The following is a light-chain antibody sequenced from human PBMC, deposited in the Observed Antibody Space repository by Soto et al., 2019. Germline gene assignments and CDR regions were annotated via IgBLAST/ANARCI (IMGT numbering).Light chain of an antibody. CDR1: SSNVGSSA. Sequence: QSVLTQPPSASGTPGQRVTISCSGSSSNVGSSAVNWYQHIAGTAPKLLISNNNQWPSGVPDRFSGSKSGTSASLAISGLQTEDEADYYCASWDGSLSVVLFGGGTKLTVL. CDR2: NNN. V-gene: IGLV1-44*01. CDR3: ASWDGSLSVVL. J-gene: IGLJ2*01.